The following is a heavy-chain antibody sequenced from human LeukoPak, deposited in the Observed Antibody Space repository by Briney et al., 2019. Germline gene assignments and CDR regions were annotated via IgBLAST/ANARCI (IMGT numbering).Heavy chain of an antibody. J-gene: IGHJ4*02. CDR1: GFTVSSKY. CDR2: IYSGGST. V-gene: IGHV3-66*01. CDR3: ARESSGWLQLFDY. D-gene: IGHD5-24*01. Sequence: GGSLRLSCAASGFTVSSKYMSWVRQAPGKGLEWVSVIYSGGSTYYADSVKGRFTISRDNSKNTVYLQMNSLRAEDTAVYYCARESSGWLQLFDYWGQGTLVTVSS.